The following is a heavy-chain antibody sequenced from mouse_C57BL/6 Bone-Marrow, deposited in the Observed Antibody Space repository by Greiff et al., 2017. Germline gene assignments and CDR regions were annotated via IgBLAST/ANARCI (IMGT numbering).Heavy chain of an antibody. D-gene: IGHD1-1*01. V-gene: IGHV1-81*01. Sequence: QVQLQQPGAELARPGASVKLSCKASGYTFTSYGISWVKQRTGQGLEWIGEIYPRSGNTYYNEKFKGKATLTADKSSSTAYMELRSLTSEDSAVYFCARDYYYGSSRYFDVWGTGTTVTVSS. CDR2: IYPRSGNT. CDR1: GYTFTSYG. CDR3: ARDYYYGSSRYFDV. J-gene: IGHJ1*03.